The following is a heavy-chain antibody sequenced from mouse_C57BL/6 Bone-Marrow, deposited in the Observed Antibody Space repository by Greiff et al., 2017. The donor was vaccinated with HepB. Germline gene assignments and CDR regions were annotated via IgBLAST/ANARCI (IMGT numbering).Heavy chain of an antibody. CDR1: GFTFTDYY. CDR2: IRNKANGYTT. V-gene: IGHV7-3*03. J-gene: IGHJ2*01. Sequence: EVHLVESGGGLVQPGGSLSLSCAASGFTFTDYYMSWVRQLPGKALEWLGFIRNKANGYTTEYSASVKGRFTISRDNSQSILYLQMNALRAEDSATYYCARGPWDFDYWGQGTTLTVSS. CDR3: ARGPWDFDY.